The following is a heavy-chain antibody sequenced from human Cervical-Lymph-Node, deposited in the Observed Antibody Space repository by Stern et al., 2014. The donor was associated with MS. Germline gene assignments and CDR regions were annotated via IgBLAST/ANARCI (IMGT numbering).Heavy chain of an antibody. CDR2: IYYSGST. V-gene: IGHV4-31*03. Sequence: QLQLQESGPGLVKPSQTLSLTCTVSGGSISSGGYYWSWIRQHPGQGLEWIGYIYYSGSTYYNPSLKSRVTISVATSKNQFSLKLSSVTAADTAVYYCARVSYDFWSGYFPFDYWGQGTLVTVSS. D-gene: IGHD3-3*01. CDR3: ARVSYDFWSGYFPFDY. CDR1: GGSISSGGYY. J-gene: IGHJ4*02.